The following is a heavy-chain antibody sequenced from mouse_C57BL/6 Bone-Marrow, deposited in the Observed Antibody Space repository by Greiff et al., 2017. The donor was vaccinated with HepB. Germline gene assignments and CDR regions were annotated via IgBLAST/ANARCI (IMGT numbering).Heavy chain of an antibody. CDR1: GFTFTDYY. CDR2: IRNKANGYTT. J-gene: IGHJ4*01. Sequence: EVNLVESGGGLVQPGGSLSLSCAASGFTFTDYYMSWVRQPPGKALEWLGFIRNKANGYTTEYSASVKGRFTISRDNSQSILYLQMNALRAEDSATYYCASANWDYAMDYWGQGTSVTVSS. CDR3: ASANWDYAMDY. D-gene: IGHD4-1*01. V-gene: IGHV7-3*01.